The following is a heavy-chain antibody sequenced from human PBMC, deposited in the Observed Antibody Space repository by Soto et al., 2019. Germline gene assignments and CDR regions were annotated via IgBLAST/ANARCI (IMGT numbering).Heavy chain of an antibody. J-gene: IGHJ6*02. CDR3: VKYGSSGWPYFYDMDV. CDR2: ISYDGRNK. CDR1: GFTFSSYG. Sequence: GGSLRLSCAASGFTFSSYGMHWVRQAPGKGLEWVAVISYDGRNKYYADAVKGRFTIPRDNSKNTLYLQMSSLRAEDTAVYYCVKYGSSGWPYFYDMDVWGQGTTVTVSS. V-gene: IGHV3-30*18. D-gene: IGHD6-19*01.